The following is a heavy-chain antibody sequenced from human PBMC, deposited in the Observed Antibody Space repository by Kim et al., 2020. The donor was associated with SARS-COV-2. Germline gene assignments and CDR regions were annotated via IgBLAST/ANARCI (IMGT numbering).Heavy chain of an antibody. CDR1: GYTFTSYG. D-gene: IGHD2-2*03. CDR3: ARDLDIVVVPAATFDY. J-gene: IGHJ4*02. Sequence: ASVKVSCKASGYTFTSYGISWVRQAPGQGLEWMGWISAYNGNTNYAQKLQGRVTMTTDTSTSTAYMELRSLRSDDTAVYYCARDLDIVVVPAATFDYWGQGTLVTVSS. V-gene: IGHV1-18*01. CDR2: ISAYNGNT.